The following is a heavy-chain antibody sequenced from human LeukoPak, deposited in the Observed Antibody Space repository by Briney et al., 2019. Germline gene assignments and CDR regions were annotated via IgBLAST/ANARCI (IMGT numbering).Heavy chain of an antibody. V-gene: IGHV3-23*01. CDR3: AKGPSSGYYMDV. J-gene: IGHJ6*03. CDR2: ISGSGGST. CDR1: GFTFSSYA. Sequence: GGSLSLSCAASGFTFSSYATSWVRQAPGKGLEWVSAISGSGGSTYYTDSVKGRFTISRDNSKNTLYLQMDSLRAEDTAVYYCAKGPSSGYYMDVWGKGTTVTVSS. D-gene: IGHD3-10*01.